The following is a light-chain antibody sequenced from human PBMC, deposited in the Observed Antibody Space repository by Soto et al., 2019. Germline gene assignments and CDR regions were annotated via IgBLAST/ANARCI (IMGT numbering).Light chain of an antibody. J-gene: IGKJ1*01. CDR2: KAS. Sequence: DIQMTQSPSTLSASLGDRVTITCRASQSISTWLAWYQQKPGKAPKLLIYKASSLESGVPSRFSCSGSGTEFTLTIIILQPVDFVTYYCQQNNSYWTFGQGTKVESK. CDR3: QQNNSYWT. V-gene: IGKV1-5*03. CDR1: QSISTW.